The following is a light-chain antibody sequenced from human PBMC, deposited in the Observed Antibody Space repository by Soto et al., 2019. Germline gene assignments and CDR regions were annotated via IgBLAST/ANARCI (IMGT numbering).Light chain of an antibody. CDR2: GPP. V-gene: IGKV3-20*01. Sequence: EIVLTQSPGTLSSSPGEGATLSCRASQSVSSSYLAWYQQKPGQAPRLLIYGPPRRATGIPDRFSGSGSGTDFTLTISRLEPEDFAVYYCQQYGSSMWTFGQGTKVDIK. J-gene: IGKJ1*01. CDR1: QSVSSSY. CDR3: QQYGSSMWT.